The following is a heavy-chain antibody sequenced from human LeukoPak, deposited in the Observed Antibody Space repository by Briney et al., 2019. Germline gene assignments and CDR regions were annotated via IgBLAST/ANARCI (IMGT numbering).Heavy chain of an antibody. J-gene: IGHJ6*02. CDR3: ARALAAAKRAMDV. V-gene: IGHV3-48*03. CDR2: ISSSGSPI. D-gene: IGHD2-15*01. Sequence: GGSLRLSCAASGFTFRNHEMNWVRQAPGKGLEWVSHISSSGSPIYYADSVRGRFTISRDNAKNSLYLQMNSLRADDTAVYYCARALAAAKRAMDVWGQGTTVTVSS. CDR1: GFTFRNHE.